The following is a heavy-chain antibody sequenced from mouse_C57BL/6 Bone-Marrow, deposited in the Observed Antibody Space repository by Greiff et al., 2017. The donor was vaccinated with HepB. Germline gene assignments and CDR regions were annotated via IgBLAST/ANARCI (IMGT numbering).Heavy chain of an antibody. J-gene: IGHJ2*01. V-gene: IGHV1-50*01. CDR2: IDPSDSYT. Sequence: QVQLQQPGAELVKPGASVKLSCKASGYTFTSYWMQWVKQRPGQGLEWIGEIDPSDSYTNYNQKFKGKATLTVDTSSSTAYMQLSSLTSEDSAVYYCASGYGNFDYWGQGTTLTVSS. D-gene: IGHD2-10*02. CDR3: ASGYGNFDY. CDR1: GYTFTSYW.